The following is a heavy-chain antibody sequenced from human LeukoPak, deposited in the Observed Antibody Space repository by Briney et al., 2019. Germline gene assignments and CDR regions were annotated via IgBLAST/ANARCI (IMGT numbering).Heavy chain of an antibody. CDR2: IKSKAYGGTI. D-gene: IGHD2-21*01. CDR1: GFTFSNAW. V-gene: IGHV3-15*07. CDR3: TTDYGSSISSYYYYGMDV. J-gene: IGHJ6*02. Sequence: GGSLRLSCAASGFTFSNAWMNWVRQAPGKGLEWVGRIKSKAYGGTIDYAAPVKGRYTISRDDSKNTLYSQMNSLKTEDTAVYYCTTDYGSSISSYYYYGMDVWGQGTTVTVSS.